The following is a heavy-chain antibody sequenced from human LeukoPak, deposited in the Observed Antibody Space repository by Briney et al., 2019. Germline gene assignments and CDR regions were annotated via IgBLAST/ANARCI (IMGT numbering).Heavy chain of an antibody. V-gene: IGHV4-39*07. D-gene: IGHD1-26*01. CDR3: ARDTGVGATAFDY. CDR1: GGSISSSSYY. CDR2: IYYSGST. Sequence: SETLSLTCTVSGGSISSSSYYWGWIRQPPGKGLEWIGSIYYSGSTYYNPSLKSRVTISVDTSKNQFSLKLSSVTAADTAVYYCARDTGVGATAFDYWGQGTLVTVSS. J-gene: IGHJ4*02.